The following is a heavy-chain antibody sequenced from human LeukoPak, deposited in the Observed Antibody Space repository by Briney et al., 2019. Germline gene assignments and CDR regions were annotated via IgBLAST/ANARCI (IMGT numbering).Heavy chain of an antibody. D-gene: IGHD6-13*01. CDR1: EFIVSINY. Sequence: GGSLRLSCAASEFIVSINYMTWVRQAPGKGLEWVSLIYSRGDTKYADSVKGRFTISRDNSKNTLYLQMSSLRTEDTAVYYCATTGSSHLANFDYWGQGTLVTVSS. V-gene: IGHV3-66*01. J-gene: IGHJ4*02. CDR2: IYSRGDT. CDR3: ATTGSSHLANFDY.